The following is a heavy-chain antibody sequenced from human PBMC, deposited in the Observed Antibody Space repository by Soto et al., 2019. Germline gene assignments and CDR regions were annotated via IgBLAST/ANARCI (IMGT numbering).Heavy chain of an antibody. J-gene: IGHJ6*03. D-gene: IGHD3-10*01. V-gene: IGHV4-31*03. CDR2: IYYSGST. CDR1: GGSISSGGYY. CDR3: ARSYGSGSYDYYYMDV. Sequence: SETLSLTCTVSGGSISSGGYYWSWIRQHPGKGLEWIGYIYYSGSTYYNPSLKSRVTISVDTSKNQFSLKLSSVTAADTAVYYCARSYGSGSYDYYYMDVWGKGTTVTVSS.